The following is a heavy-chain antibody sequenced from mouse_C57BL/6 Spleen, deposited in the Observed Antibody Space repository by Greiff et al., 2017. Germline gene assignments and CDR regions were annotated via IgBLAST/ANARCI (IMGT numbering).Heavy chain of an antibody. Sequence: VQLQQSGPGLVQPSQSLSITCTVSGFSLTSYGVHWVRQSPGKGLEWLGVIWSGGSTDYNAAFISRLSISKDNSKSQVFFKMNSLQADDTAIYYCARITTVAYYYAMDYWGQGTSVTVSS. V-gene: IGHV2-2*01. CDR1: GFSLTSYG. D-gene: IGHD1-1*01. J-gene: IGHJ4*01. CDR3: ARITTVAYYYAMDY. CDR2: IWSGGST.